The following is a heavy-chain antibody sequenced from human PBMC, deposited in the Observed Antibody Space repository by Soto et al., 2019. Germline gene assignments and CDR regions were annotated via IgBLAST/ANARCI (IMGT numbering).Heavy chain of an antibody. V-gene: IGHV3-48*02. CDR3: AREAGPDNWFDP. CDR1: GFTFSSYS. J-gene: IGHJ5*02. CDR2: ISSSSSTI. Sequence: EVQLVESGGGFVQPGGSLRLSCAASGFTFSSYSMNWVRQAPGKGLEWVSYISSSSSTIYYADSVKGRFTISRDNAKTSLYLQMNSLGDEATAVYYCAREAGPDNWFDPWGQGTLVTVSS.